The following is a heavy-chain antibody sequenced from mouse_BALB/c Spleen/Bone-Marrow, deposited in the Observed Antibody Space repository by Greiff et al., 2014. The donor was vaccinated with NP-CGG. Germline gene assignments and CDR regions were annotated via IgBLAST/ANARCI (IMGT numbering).Heavy chain of an antibody. J-gene: IGHJ3*01. D-gene: IGHD2-1*01. CDR1: GYTFTSYW. CDR3: VYGNYYLAY. Sequence: VKLVESGAELAKPGASVKMSCKASGYTFTSYWMHWVKQRPGQGLEWIGYINPSTGYTEYNQKFKDKATLTADKSSSTAYMQLSSLTSEDSAVYYCVYGNYYLAYWGQGTLVTVSA. V-gene: IGHV1-7*01. CDR2: INPSTGYT.